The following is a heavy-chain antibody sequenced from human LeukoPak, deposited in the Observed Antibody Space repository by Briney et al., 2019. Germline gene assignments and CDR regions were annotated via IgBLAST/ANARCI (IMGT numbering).Heavy chain of an antibody. V-gene: IGHV1-18*01. CDR3: ARVYSNYYYYGMDV. D-gene: IGHD4-11*01. Sequence: ASVKVSCKASGYTFSSYGISWVRQAPGQGLEWMGWISVYNVNTNYVQKLQGRVTMTTDTSTSTAYMELRSLRSDDTAVYYCARVYSNYYYYGMDVWGPGTTVAVS. CDR2: ISVYNVNT. CDR1: GYTFSSYG. J-gene: IGHJ6*02.